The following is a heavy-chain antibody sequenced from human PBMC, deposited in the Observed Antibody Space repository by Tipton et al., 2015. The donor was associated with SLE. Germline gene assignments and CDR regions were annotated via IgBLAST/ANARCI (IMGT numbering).Heavy chain of an antibody. V-gene: IGHV4-30-2*01. J-gene: IGHJ4*02. CDR1: GGSISSGGYS. Sequence: TLSLTCAVSGGSISSGGYSWSWIRQPPGKGLEWIGYIFHSGSTYYNPSLKSRVTVSVDKSKNQFSLKLTSVTAADTAVYYFARGSGGRWPGVFDFWGQGTPVSVSS. D-gene: IGHD3-10*01. CDR2: IFHSGST. CDR3: ARGSGGRWPGVFDF.